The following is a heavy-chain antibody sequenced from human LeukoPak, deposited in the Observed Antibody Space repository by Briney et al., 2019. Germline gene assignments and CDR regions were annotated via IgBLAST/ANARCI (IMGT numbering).Heavy chain of an antibody. V-gene: IGHV3-21*01. D-gene: IGHD3-22*01. Sequence: GGSLRLSCAASGFTFSAYGMHWVRQAPGKGLEWVSSISSSSSYMYYADSVKGRFTISRDNAKNSLYLQMNSLRAEDTAVYYCARDVVLSSGYPGSFDYWGQGTLVTVSS. CDR1: GFTFSAYG. CDR2: ISSSSSYM. CDR3: ARDVVLSSGYPGSFDY. J-gene: IGHJ4*02.